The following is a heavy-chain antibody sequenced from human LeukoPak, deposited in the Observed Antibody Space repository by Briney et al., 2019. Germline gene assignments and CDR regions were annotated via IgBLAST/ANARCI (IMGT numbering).Heavy chain of an antibody. D-gene: IGHD3-10*01. CDR3: ARMDSGSYAFDY. CDR1: GGSISSYY. J-gene: IGHJ4*02. CDR2: IYYRGST. Sequence: SETLCLTCTVCGGSISSYYWSWIRQPPGKGLEWIGYIYYRGSTNYNPSLQSRVTISVDTSKNQFSLKLSSVTAADTAVYYCARMDSGSYAFDYWGQGTLVTVSS. V-gene: IGHV4-59*08.